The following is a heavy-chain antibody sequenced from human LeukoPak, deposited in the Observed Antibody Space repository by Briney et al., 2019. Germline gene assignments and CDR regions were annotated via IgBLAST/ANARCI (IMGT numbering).Heavy chain of an antibody. V-gene: IGHV3-66*01. D-gene: IGHD6-19*01. Sequence: GGSLRLSCAAFGFTVSSNYMSWVRQPPGKGLEWVAVLYRAGDTYYADSVKGRFTISRDDSKNTLYLQMNSLRAEDTAIYYCATVIVVSGRGAGSWGQGTLVTVSS. CDR3: ATVIVVSGRGAGS. CDR1: GFTVSSNY. CDR2: LYRAGDT. J-gene: IGHJ5*02.